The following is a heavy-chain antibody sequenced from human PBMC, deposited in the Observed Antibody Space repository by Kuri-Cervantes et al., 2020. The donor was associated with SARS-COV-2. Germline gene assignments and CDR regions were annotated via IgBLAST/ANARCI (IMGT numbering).Heavy chain of an antibody. J-gene: IGHJ3*02. CDR2: IIPIFGTA. CDR1: GGTFSSYA. Sequence: SVKVSCKASGGTFSSYAISWVRQAPGQGLEWMGGIIPIFGTANYAQKFKGRVTITADKSTSTAYMELRSLRSDDTAVYYCVRDQRIPGRYQLLIDAFDIWGQGTMVTVSS. CDR3: VRDQRIPGRYQLLIDAFDI. V-gene: IGHV1-69*06. D-gene: IGHD2-2*01.